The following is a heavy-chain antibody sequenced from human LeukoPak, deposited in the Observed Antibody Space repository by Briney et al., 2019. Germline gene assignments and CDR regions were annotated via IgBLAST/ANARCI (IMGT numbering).Heavy chain of an antibody. V-gene: IGHV4-38-2*02. CDR3: ASNTYCYDSSGYLV. CDR1: GYSISSGYY. Sequence: SETLSLTCTVSGYSISSGYYWGWIRQPPGKGLEWIGSIYHSGSTYYNPSLKSRDTISVDTSKNQFSLKLSSVTAADTAVYYCASNTYCYDSSGYLVWGQGTMVTVSS. J-gene: IGHJ3*01. D-gene: IGHD3-22*01. CDR2: IYHSGST.